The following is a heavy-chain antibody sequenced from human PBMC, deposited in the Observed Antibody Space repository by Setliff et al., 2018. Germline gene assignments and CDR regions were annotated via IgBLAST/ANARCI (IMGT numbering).Heavy chain of an antibody. V-gene: IGHV1-18*01. CDR3: ARLPLPAAWELLDIRYYYYYVDV. CDR2: ISAYNGNT. J-gene: IGHJ6*03. CDR1: GYTFTSYG. Sequence: GASVKVSCKASGYTFTSYGISWVRQAPGQGLEWMGWISAYNGNTNYAQKLQGRVTMTTDTSTSTAYMELRSLRSDDTAVYYCARLPLPAAWELLDIRYYYYYVDVWGKGTTVTVSS. D-gene: IGHD1-26*01.